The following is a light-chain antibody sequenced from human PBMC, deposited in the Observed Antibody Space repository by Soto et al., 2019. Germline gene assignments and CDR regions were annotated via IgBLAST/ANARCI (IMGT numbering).Light chain of an antibody. CDR3: CSYAAGQTLV. V-gene: IGLV2-11*01. Sequence: QSALTQPRSVSGSPGQSVTISCSGTSSDVGGYEYVSWYQQHPGKAPTLIIYHVAQRPSGVPDLFSASKSGTTASLTISGLQAEDEAEYFCCSYAAGQTLVFGGGTKLTVL. CDR2: HVA. J-gene: IGLJ2*01. CDR1: SSDVGGYEY.